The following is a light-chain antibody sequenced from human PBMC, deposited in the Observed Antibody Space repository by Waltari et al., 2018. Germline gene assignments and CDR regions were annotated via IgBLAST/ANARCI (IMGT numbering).Light chain of an antibody. CDR3: SSYTTTSTLV. CDR2: DVT. CDR1: SSDVGGYTS. Sequence: QSALTQPASVSGSPGQSITISCTGTSSDVGGYTSVPWYQQHPDKAPKLVIYDVTNRPSGVSNRFSGSKSGNTASLTISGLQTEDEADYYCSSYTTTSTLVFGTGTKVTVL. V-gene: IGLV2-14*01. J-gene: IGLJ1*01.